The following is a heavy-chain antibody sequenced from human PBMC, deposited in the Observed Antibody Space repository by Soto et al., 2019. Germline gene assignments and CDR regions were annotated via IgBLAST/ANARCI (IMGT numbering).Heavy chain of an antibody. CDR3: ARDLIPLAAAGTLYYYYYYGMDV. CDR2: ISYDGSNK. CDR1: GFTFSSYA. V-gene: IGHV3-30-3*01. D-gene: IGHD6-13*01. J-gene: IGHJ6*02. Sequence: PGGSLRLSCAASGFTFSSYAMHWVRQAPGKGLEWVAVISYDGSNKYYADSVKGRFTISRDNSKNTLYLQMNSLRAEDTAVYCCARDLIPLAAAGTLYYYYYYGMDVWGQGTTVTVSS.